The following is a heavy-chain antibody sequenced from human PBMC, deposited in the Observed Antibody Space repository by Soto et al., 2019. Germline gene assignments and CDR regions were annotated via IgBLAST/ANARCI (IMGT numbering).Heavy chain of an antibody. V-gene: IGHV4-59*08. CDR1: GGSISSYY. D-gene: IGHD6-13*01. Sequence: ETLSLTCTVSGGSISSYYWSWIRQPPGKGLEWIGYIYYSGSTNYNPSLKSRVTISVDTSKNQFSLKLSSVTAADTAVYYCARRYSSAFDIWGQGTMVTVSS. J-gene: IGHJ3*02. CDR2: IYYSGST. CDR3: ARRYSSAFDI.